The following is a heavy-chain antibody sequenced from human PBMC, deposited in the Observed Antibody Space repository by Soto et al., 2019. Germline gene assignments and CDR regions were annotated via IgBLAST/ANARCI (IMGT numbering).Heavy chain of an antibody. CDR2: ISYDGSNK. V-gene: IGHV3-30*18. CDR3: ANERIAVAAGISYYYYGMDL. Sequence: QVQLVESGGGVVQPGRSLRLSCAASGFTFSSYGMHWVRQAPGKGLEWVAVISYDGSNKYYADSVKGRFTISRDNSKNNLYLKMNGLRAEDTAVYYCANERIAVAAGISYYYYGMDLWGQGTTVTVSS. CDR1: GFTFSSYG. D-gene: IGHD6-19*01. J-gene: IGHJ6*02.